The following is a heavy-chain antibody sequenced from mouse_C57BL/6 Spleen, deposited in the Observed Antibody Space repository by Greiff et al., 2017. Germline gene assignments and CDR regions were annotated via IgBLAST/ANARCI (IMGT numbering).Heavy chain of an antibody. CDR2: IYPGDGDT. D-gene: IGHD1-1*01. V-gene: IGHV1-80*01. J-gene: IGHJ1*03. CDR1: GYAFSSYW. CDR3: ALITTVDFWYFDV. Sequence: QVQLQQSGAELVKPGASVKISCKASGYAFSSYWMNWVKQRPGKGLEWIGQIYPGDGDTNYNGKFKGKATLTADKSSSTAYMQLSSLTSEDSAVYFCALITTVDFWYFDVWGTGTTVTVSS.